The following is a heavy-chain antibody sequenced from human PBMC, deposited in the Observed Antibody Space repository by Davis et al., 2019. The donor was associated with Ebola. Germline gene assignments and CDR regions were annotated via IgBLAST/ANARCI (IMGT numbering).Heavy chain of an antibody. J-gene: IGHJ4*02. V-gene: IGHV3-74*01. Sequence: PGGSLRLSCAASGFTFSRYWMHWVRQAPGKGLVYVSRISSDGGITSYADSVKGRFTISRDNAKNSLYLQMNSLRDEDTAVYYCARGELGGDYYGQGTLVTVSS. CDR2: ISSDGGIT. D-gene: IGHD1-7*01. CDR3: ARGELGGDY. CDR1: GFTFSRYW.